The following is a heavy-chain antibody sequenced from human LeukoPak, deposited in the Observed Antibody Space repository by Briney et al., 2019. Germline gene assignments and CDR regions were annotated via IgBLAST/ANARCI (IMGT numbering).Heavy chain of an antibody. CDR2: ISSSGSTI. CDR1: GFTFSDYY. Sequence: GGSLRLSCAASGFTFSDYYMSWIHQAPGKGLEWVSYISSSGSTIYYADSVKGRFTISRDNAKNSLYLQMNSLRAEDTAVYYCASHCSGGSCVDYWGQGTLVTVSS. J-gene: IGHJ4*02. V-gene: IGHV3-11*04. CDR3: ASHCSGGSCVDY. D-gene: IGHD2-15*01.